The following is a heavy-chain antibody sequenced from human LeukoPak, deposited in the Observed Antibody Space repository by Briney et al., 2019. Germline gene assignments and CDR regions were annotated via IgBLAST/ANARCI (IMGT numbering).Heavy chain of an antibody. Sequence: KTSGTLSLTCAVSGGSISSSNWWSWVRQPPGKGLEWIGEIYHSGSTNYNPSLKSRVTISVDKSKNQFSLKLSSVTAADTAVYYCASLVVVAATSFFDYWGQGTLVTVSS. CDR1: GGSISSSNW. CDR3: ASLVVVAATSFFDY. J-gene: IGHJ4*02. D-gene: IGHD2-15*01. V-gene: IGHV4-4*02. CDR2: IYHSGST.